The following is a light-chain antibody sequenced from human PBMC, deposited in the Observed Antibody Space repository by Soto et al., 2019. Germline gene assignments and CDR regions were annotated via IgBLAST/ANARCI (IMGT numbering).Light chain of an antibody. CDR3: QSYDNMLSGS. CDR1: SSNIGAGYD. Sequence: QSVLTQPPSVSGAPGQRVTISCTGSSSNIGAGYDVNWYQQLPGTAPKLLIYGNSNRPSGVPDRFSGSKSGTSASLAITGLQAEDEADYYCQSYDNMLSGSFGTGTKVTVL. CDR2: GNS. J-gene: IGLJ1*01. V-gene: IGLV1-40*01.